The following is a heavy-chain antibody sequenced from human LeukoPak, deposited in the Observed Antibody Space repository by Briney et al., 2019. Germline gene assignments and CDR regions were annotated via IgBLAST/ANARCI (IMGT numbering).Heavy chain of an antibody. CDR2: IYHSGST. Sequence: SETLSLTCAVSGYSISSGYYWGWIRQPPGKGLEWIGSIYHSGSTYYNPSLKSRVTISVDTSKNQFSLKPSSVTAADTAVYYCASPGSGSYGMDVWGKGTTVTVSS. V-gene: IGHV4-38-2*01. CDR1: GYSISSGYY. D-gene: IGHD3-10*01. J-gene: IGHJ6*04. CDR3: ASPGSGSYGMDV.